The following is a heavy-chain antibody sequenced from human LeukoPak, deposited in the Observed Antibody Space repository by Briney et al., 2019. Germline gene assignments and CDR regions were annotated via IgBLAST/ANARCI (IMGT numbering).Heavy chain of an antibody. J-gene: IGHJ5*02. V-gene: IGHV3-30*18. Sequence: PGGSLRLSCAASGFTFSSYGMHWVRQAPGKGLEWVAVISYDGSNKYYADSVKGRFTISRDNSKNTLYLQMNSLRAEDTAVYYCAKDLSPTMIGSFDPWGQGTLVTVSS. CDR2: ISYDGSNK. CDR3: AKDLSPTMIGSFDP. CDR1: GFTFSSYG. D-gene: IGHD3-22*01.